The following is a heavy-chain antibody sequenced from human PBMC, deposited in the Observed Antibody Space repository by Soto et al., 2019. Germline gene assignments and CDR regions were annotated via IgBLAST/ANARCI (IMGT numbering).Heavy chain of an antibody. J-gene: IGHJ3*02. CDR2: INAGNGNT. Sequence: ASVKVSCKASGYTFTGYAMHWVCQAPGQRLEWMGWINAGNGNTKYSQKFQGRVTITRDTSASTAYMELSSLRPEDTAVYFCARHMGVYDILTGYSLAPGAFDIWGQGTMVTVCS. V-gene: IGHV1-3*01. CDR3: ARHMGVYDILTGYSLAPGAFDI. CDR1: GYTFTGYA. D-gene: IGHD3-9*01.